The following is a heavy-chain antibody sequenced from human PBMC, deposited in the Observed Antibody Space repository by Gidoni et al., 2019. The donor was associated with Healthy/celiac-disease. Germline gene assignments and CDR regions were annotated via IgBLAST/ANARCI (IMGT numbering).Heavy chain of an antibody. J-gene: IGHJ4*02. CDR3: AKLLEDYYDSSGPSGY. CDR1: GFPFSRYA. Sequence: EVQLLESGGGLVQPGGSLRISCAASGFPFSRYAMSWVRQAPGKGLEWVSAISGSGGSTYCADSVKGRFTISRDNSKNTLYLQMNSLRAEDTAVYYCAKLLEDYYDSSGPSGYWGQGTLVTVSS. CDR2: ISGSGGST. V-gene: IGHV3-23*01. D-gene: IGHD3-22*01.